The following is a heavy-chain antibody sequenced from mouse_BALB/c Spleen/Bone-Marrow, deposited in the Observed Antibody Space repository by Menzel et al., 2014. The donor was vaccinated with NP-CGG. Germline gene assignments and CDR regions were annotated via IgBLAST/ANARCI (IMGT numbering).Heavy chain of an antibody. Sequence: LQQSGSELVRPGASVKLSCKASGYTFTSYWMHWVKQRPGQGLEWIGNIYPGSGSTNYDEKFKSKATLTVDTPSSTAYMQLSSLTSEDSAVYYCRSYDYVKDYWGQGTSVTVSS. J-gene: IGHJ4*01. V-gene: IGHV1S22*01. D-gene: IGHD1-1*01. CDR2: IYPGSGST. CDR1: GYTFTSYW. CDR3: RSYDYVKDY.